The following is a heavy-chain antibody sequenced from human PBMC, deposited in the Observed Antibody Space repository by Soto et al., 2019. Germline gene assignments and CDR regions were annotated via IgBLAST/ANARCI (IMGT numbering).Heavy chain of an antibody. J-gene: IGHJ5*02. V-gene: IGHV3-74*01. CDR2: ITSDGKSK. CDR3: EPESPESPLNCFDT. CDR1: GFNFSNHW. Sequence: HPGGSLRLSCAASGFNFSNHWMHWVRQRPAEGLVWVSRITSDGKSKAYAESVKGRFAISRDNAKNTLYLQMNGLTAEDTAVYYCEPESPESPLNCFDTWGQGTLVTVSS.